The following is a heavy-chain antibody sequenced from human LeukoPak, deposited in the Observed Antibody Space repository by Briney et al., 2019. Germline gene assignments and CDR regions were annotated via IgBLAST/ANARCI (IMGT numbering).Heavy chain of an antibody. CDR1: GYTFTSYG. J-gene: IGHJ4*02. CDR3: ASPNYYEF. V-gene: IGHV1-2*02. CDR2: INPNGGGT. Sequence: ASVKVSCKASGYTFTSYGISWVRQAPGHGLEWMGWINPNGGGTNYAQKFQGRVTMTRDTSISTAYMELSRLTSDDTAVYYCASPNYYEFWGQGTLVTVSS.